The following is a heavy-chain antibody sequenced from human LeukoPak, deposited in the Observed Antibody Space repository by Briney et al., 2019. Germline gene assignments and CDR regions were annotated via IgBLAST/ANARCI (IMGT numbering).Heavy chain of an antibody. Sequence: ASVKVSCKASGYTFTNYDVNWVRQAPGQGLEWMGWISAYNGNTKYAQKLQGGVTMTTDTSTSTAYMELRSLRSDDTAVYYCARFTPRLTREKFDYWGQGTLVTVSS. V-gene: IGHV1-18*01. CDR1: GYTFTNYD. CDR2: ISAYNGNT. D-gene: IGHD2-2*01. CDR3: ARFTPRLTREKFDY. J-gene: IGHJ4*02.